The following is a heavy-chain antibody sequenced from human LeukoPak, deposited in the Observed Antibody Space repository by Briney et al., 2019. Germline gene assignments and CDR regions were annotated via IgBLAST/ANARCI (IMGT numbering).Heavy chain of an antibody. CDR1: GFTFSR. CDR3: ARGYYDSSGYCYAFDI. J-gene: IGHJ3*02. Sequence: GGSLRLSCAASGFTFSRMSWVRQAPGKGLEWVANIKQDGSEKYYVDSVKGRFTISRDNAKNSLYLQMNSLRAEDTAVYYCARGYYDSSGYCYAFDIWAKGQWSPSLQ. V-gene: IGHV3-7*04. D-gene: IGHD3-22*01. CDR2: IKQDGSEK.